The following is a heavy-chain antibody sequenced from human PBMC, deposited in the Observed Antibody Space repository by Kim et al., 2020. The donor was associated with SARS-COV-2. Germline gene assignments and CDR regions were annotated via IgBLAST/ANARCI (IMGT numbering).Heavy chain of an antibody. V-gene: IGHV5-10-1*01. J-gene: IGHJ6*02. D-gene: IGHD6-19*01. CDR1: GYSFTSYW. CDR2: IDPSDSYV. CDR3: ARRVAVAGYGLVV. Sequence: GESLKISCKASGYSFTSYWITWVRQTPGKGLESMGRIDPSDSYVDYSPSFQGHITMSADKSASTAYLQLNNLEASDTGIYYCARRVAVAGYGLVVWGHGTAVSVSS.